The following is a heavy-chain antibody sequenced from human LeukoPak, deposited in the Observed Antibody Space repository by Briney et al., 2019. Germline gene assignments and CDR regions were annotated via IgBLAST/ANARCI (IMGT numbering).Heavy chain of an antibody. CDR1: GYTFTGYY. D-gene: IGHD4-17*01. CDR2: INPNSGGT. Sequence: ASVKVSCKASGYTFTGYYMHWVRQVPGQGLEWMGWINPNSGGTNYAQKFQGRVTMTRDTSISTAYMELSRLRSDDTAVYYCARDWEDGDYWDAFDIWGQGTMVTVSS. V-gene: IGHV1-2*02. CDR3: ARDWEDGDYWDAFDI. J-gene: IGHJ3*02.